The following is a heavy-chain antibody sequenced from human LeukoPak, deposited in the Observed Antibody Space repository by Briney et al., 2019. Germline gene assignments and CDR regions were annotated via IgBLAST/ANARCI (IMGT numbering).Heavy chain of an antibody. V-gene: IGHV3-43*01. CDR2: ISWDGGST. CDR1: GFTFDDYT. Sequence: GGSLRLSCAASGFTFDDYTMHWVRQAPGKGLEWVSLISWDGGSTYYADSVKGRFTISRDNAKNSLYLQMNSLRAEDTAVYYCARDFNYDSSGYVFDYWGQGTLVTVSS. J-gene: IGHJ4*02. CDR3: ARDFNYDSSGYVFDY. D-gene: IGHD3-22*01.